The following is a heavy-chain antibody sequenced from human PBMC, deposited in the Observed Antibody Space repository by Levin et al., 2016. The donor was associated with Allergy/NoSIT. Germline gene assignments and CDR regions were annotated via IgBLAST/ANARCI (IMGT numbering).Heavy chain of an antibody. J-gene: IGHJ4*02. D-gene: IGHD6-19*01. CDR2: ISYDGSNK. Sequence: GESLKISCAASGFTFSSYAMHWVRQAPGKGLEWVAVISYDGSNKYYADSVKGRFTISRDNSKNTLYLQMNSLRAEDTAVYYCARDLPIAVAGTALDYWGQGTLVTVSS. CDR3: ARDLPIAVAGTALDY. V-gene: IGHV3-30*04. CDR1: GFTFSSYA.